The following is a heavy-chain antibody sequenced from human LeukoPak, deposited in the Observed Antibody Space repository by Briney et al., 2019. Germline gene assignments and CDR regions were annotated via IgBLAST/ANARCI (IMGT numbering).Heavy chain of an antibody. D-gene: IGHD5-18*01. Sequence: GGSLRLSCAASGFTFSSYAMSCVCHTPGKGLEWVSAISGSGGSTYYADSVKGRFTISRDNSKNTLYLQMNSLRAEDTAVYYCARESWEDTDMSDYWGQGTLVTVSS. V-gene: IGHV3-23*01. CDR2: ISGSGGST. CDR1: GFTFSSYA. J-gene: IGHJ4*02. CDR3: ARESWEDTDMSDY.